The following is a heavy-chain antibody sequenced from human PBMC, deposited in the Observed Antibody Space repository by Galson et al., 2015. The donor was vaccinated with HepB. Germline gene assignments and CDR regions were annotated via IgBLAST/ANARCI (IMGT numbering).Heavy chain of an antibody. D-gene: IGHD1-26*01. CDR1: GFTFSSYA. J-gene: IGHJ4*02. V-gene: IGHV3-23*01. CDR2: ISGSGGST. CDR3: AKDRGSYRLFDY. Sequence: SLRLSCAASGFTFSSYAMNWVRQAPGKGLEWVSAISGSGGSTYYVDSVKGRFTISRDNSNNTVYLQMNSLRAEDTAVYYCAKDRGSYRLFDYWGQGTLVTVSS.